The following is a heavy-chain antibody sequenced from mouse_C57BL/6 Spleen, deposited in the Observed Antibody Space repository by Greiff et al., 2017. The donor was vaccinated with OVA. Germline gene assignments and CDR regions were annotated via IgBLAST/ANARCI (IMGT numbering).Heavy chain of an antibody. J-gene: IGHJ1*03. CDR1: GYTFTSYW. Sequence: VQLQQSGAELVRPGSSVKLSCKASGYTFTSYWMHWVKQRPIQGLEWIGNIDPSDSETHYNQKFKDKATLTVDKSSSTAYMQLSSLTSEDSSVYYCARSGYYGTRYFDVWGTGTTVTVSS. D-gene: IGHD1-1*01. CDR2: IDPSDSET. V-gene: IGHV1-52*01. CDR3: ARSGYYGTRYFDV.